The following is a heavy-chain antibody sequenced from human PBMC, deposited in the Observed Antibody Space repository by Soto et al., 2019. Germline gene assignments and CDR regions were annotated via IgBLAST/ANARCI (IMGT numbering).Heavy chain of an antibody. CDR3: ARARRGSLDY. Sequence: QVQLVESGGGVVQPGRSLRLSCAASGFTFSSYAMHWVRPAPGKGLEWVAVISYDGSNKYYADSVKGRFTISRDNSKNTLYLQMNSLRAEDTAVYYCARARRGSLDYWGQGTLVTVSS. CDR2: ISYDGSNK. CDR1: GFTFSSYA. V-gene: IGHV3-30-3*01. J-gene: IGHJ4*02. D-gene: IGHD5-12*01.